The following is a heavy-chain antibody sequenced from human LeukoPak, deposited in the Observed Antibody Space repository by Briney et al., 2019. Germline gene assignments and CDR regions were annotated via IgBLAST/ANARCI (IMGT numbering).Heavy chain of an antibody. V-gene: IGHV1-8*01. CDR1: GYTFTSYD. CDR2: MNPNSGNT. Sequence: ASVKVSCKASGYTFTSYDINWVRQATGQGLEWMGWMNPNSGNTGYAQKFQGRVTMTRNTSISTAYMELSSLRSQDTAVYYCARARALLYYYGSGSYPIDYWGQGTLVTVSS. J-gene: IGHJ4*02. D-gene: IGHD3-10*01. CDR3: ARARALLYYYGSGSYPIDY.